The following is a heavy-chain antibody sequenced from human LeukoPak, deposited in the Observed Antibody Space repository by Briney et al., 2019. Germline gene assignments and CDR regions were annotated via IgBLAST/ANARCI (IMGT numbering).Heavy chain of an antibody. CDR2: ISASGRTT. CDR1: GFTFSSYA. CDR3: AKLCSGGSCYWNY. D-gene: IGHD2-15*01. Sequence: GGPLRLSCAAAGFTFSSYAMSWVRQAPGKGLEWVSHISASGRTTDYADSVKGRFTISRDNSKNTVYLQMNSLRAEDTAVYYCAKLCSGGSCYWNYWGQGTLVTVSS. V-gene: IGHV3-23*01. J-gene: IGHJ4*02.